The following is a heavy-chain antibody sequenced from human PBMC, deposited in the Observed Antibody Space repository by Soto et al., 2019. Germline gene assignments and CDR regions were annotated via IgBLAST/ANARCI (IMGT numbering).Heavy chain of an antibody. D-gene: IGHD2-15*01. CDR2: IDVLDGA. V-gene: IGHV3-74*01. J-gene: IGHJ4*02. CDR3: SDWRAGGPVNLDH. CDR1: GFTFSSYW. Sequence: PGGSLRLSCAASGFTFSSYWMHWVRQAPGKGLEFVSTIDVLDGAWYSDSVRGRLAISRDVSRNTVYLQMSSLRVEDTAIYFCSDWRAGGPVNLDHWGPGTRVTVSS.